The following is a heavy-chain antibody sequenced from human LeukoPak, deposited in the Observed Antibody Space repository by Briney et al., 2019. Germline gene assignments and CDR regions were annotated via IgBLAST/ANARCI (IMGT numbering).Heavy chain of an antibody. Sequence: PGGSLRLSCAASGFTFSSYAMSWVRQAPGKGLEWVSAISGSGGSTYYADSVKGRFTISRDNSKNTLYLQMNSLRAEDTAVCYCAKTDIVVVPAAMTFDYWGQGTLVTVSS. CDR3: AKTDIVVVPAAMTFDY. V-gene: IGHV3-23*01. J-gene: IGHJ4*02. D-gene: IGHD2-2*01. CDR1: GFTFSSYA. CDR2: ISGSGGST.